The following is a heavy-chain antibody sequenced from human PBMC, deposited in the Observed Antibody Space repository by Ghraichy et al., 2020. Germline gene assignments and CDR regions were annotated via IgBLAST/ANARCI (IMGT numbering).Heavy chain of an antibody. D-gene: IGHD3-10*01. CDR1: GGSISSYY. J-gene: IGHJ6*02. CDR2: IYTSGST. V-gene: IGHV4-4*07. CDR3: ARDKRAWYGSGSYYGYYYYGMDV. Sequence: SETLSLTCTVSGGSISSYYWSWIRQPAGKGLEWIGRIYTSGSTNYNPSLKSRVTMSVDTSKNQFSLKLSSVTAADTAVYYCARDKRAWYGSGSYYGYYYYGMDVWGQGTTVTVSS.